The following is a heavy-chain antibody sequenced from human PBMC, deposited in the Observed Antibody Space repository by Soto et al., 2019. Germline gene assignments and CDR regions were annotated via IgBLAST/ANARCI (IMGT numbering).Heavy chain of an antibody. CDR1: GGSISSYY. J-gene: IGHJ5*02. Sequence: SETLSLTCTVSGGSISSYYWSWIRQPPGKGLEWIGYIYYSGSTNYNPSLKSRVTISVDTSKNQFSLKLSSVTAADTAVYYCTRQLSQYQLLNWFDPWGQGTLVTVSS. D-gene: IGHD2-2*01. CDR3: TRQLSQYQLLNWFDP. CDR2: IYYSGST. V-gene: IGHV4-59*08.